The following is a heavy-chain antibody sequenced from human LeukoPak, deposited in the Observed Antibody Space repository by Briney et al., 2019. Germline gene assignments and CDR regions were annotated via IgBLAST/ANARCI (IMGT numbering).Heavy chain of an antibody. CDR3: ARSVEMATITPRGFDY. V-gene: IGHV4-59*01. CDR2: IYYSGST. J-gene: IGHJ4*02. CDR1: GGSISSYY. Sequence: PSETLSLTCTVSGGSISSYYWSWIRQPPGKGLEWIGYIYYSGSTNYNPSLKSRVTISVDTSKNQFSLKLSSVTAADTAVYYCARSVEMATITPRGFDYWGQGTLVTVSS. D-gene: IGHD5-12*01.